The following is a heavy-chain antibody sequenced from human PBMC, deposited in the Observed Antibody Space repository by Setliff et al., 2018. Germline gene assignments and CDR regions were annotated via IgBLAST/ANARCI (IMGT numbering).Heavy chain of an antibody. V-gene: IGHV1-18*01. J-gene: IGHJ4*02. D-gene: IGHD3-10*01. Sequence: ASVKVSCKTSGYTFTDSLISWVRQAPGQGLEWVGWISPHNGNTYYAPKFQGTVLMTADTSTTTAYLELRSLRSDDTAVYYCSRLVRFCTRIVCQRLSGDDYWGQGTLVTVSS. CDR1: GYTFTDSL. CDR3: SRLVRFCTRIVCQRLSGDDY. CDR2: ISPHNGNT.